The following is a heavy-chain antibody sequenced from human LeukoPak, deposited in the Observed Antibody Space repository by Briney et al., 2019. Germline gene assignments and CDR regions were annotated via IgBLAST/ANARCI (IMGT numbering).Heavy chain of an antibody. D-gene: IGHD6-19*01. CDR3: ARVQGGGYRTADY. J-gene: IGHJ4*02. CDR1: TFTFINDI. CDR2: IIEKGSKQ. Sequence: PRGSLRLSCAASTFTFINDIMHWVRHAPGKGLDWVAVIIEKGSKQYYADSVKGRLTISRDNSKNTLFMQMNSLRGEDRAMYYCARVQGGGYRTADYWGQGTLVTVSS. V-gene: IGHV3-30*04.